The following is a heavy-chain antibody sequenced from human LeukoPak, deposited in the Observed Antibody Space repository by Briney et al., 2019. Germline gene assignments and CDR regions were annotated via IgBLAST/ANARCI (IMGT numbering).Heavy chain of an antibody. CDR2: IYDSDST. CDR1: GFSVRTNY. CDR3: ARSRAFDL. J-gene: IGHJ4*02. V-gene: IGHV3-53*01. Sequence: GGSLRLSCVASGFSVRTNYMNWVRQAPGKRPKWVAIIYDSDSTYYTDSVKGRFTISGDSSKNTVYLQMNSLRIEDTALYYCARSRAFDLWGQGTLVTVSS.